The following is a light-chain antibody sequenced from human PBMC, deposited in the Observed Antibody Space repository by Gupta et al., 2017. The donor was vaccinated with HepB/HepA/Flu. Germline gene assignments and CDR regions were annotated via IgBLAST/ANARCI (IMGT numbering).Light chain of an antibody. CDR1: QSLFTNK. V-gene: IGKV3-20*01. CDR2: GAS. Sequence: EIVLTQSPGTLSLSPGERASLSCRASQSLFTNKLAWYQQKPGQSPRLLIYGASRRATGIPDRFSGSGSGTDFTLTITRLEPEDFAVYYCQLYERSRSSTWTFGQGTTVEVK. J-gene: IGKJ1*01. CDR3: QLYERSRSSTWT.